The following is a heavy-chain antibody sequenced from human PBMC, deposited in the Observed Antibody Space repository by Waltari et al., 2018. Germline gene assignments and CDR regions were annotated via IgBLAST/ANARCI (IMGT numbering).Heavy chain of an antibody. J-gene: IGHJ4*02. V-gene: IGHV4-30-2*01. CDR1: GGSMISGGHS. CDR3: ARGSYTNPFDY. D-gene: IGHD3-10*01. Sequence: QLQLQESGSGLVRPLETLSLTCTLSGGSMISGGHSWTWHRQPPGKGLEWIADIYHTGAAHYTSSLENRVTISVDTSKNQFSLKVKSVTAADTAVYYCARGSYTNPFDYWGQGRLVTVSS. CDR2: IYHTGAA.